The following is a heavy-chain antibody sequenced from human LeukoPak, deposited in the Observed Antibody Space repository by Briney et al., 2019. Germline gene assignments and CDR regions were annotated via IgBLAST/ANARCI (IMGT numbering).Heavy chain of an antibody. J-gene: IGHJ6*04. Sequence: PGRSLRLSCAASGFSFSSYGMHWVRQTPGKGLEWVAFISFDGINKYYADSVKGRFTISRDNAKNSLYLQMNSLRAEDTAVYYCAELGITMIGGVWGKGTTVTISS. V-gene: IGHV3-30*18. CDR1: GFSFSSYG. CDR3: AELGITMIGGV. D-gene: IGHD3-10*02. CDR2: ISFDGINK.